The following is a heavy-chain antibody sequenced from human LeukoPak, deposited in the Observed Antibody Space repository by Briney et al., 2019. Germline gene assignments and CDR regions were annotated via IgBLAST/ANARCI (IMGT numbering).Heavy chain of an antibody. V-gene: IGHV3-53*01. CDR2: IYSGGST. J-gene: IGHJ6*04. CDR1: GFTVSSNY. CDR3: AREWGDGYYYGMDV. D-gene: IGHD3-16*01. Sequence: PGGSLRLSCAASGFTVSSNYMSWVRQAPGKGLEWVSVIYSGGSTYYADSVKGRFTISRDNSKNTLYLQMNSLRAEDTAVYYCAREWGDGYYYGMDVWGKGTTVTVSS.